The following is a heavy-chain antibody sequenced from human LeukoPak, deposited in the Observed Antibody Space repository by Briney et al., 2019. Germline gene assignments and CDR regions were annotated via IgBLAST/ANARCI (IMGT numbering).Heavy chain of an antibody. CDR3: ARELTYDLGGFDP. J-gene: IGHJ5*02. CDR2: ISSSSSYI. CDR1: GFTFSSYS. D-gene: IGHD3-3*01. Sequence: PGGSLRLSCAASGFTFSSYSMNWVRQAPGKGLEWVSSISSSSSYIYYADSVKGRFTISRDNAKNSLYLQMNSLRAEDTAVYYCARELTYDLGGFDPWGQGTLVTVSS. V-gene: IGHV3-21*01.